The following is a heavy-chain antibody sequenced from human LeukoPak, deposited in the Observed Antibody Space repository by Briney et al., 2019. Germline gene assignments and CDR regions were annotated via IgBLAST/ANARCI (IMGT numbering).Heavy chain of an antibody. CDR3: ARGGVFGVVIAPYYYYMDV. CDR1: VGTFSSYA. CDR2: IIPIFGTA. Sequence: ASVKVSCKASVGTFSSYAISWVRQAPGQGLEWMGGIIPIFGTANYAQKFQGRVTITTDESTSTAYMELSSLRSEDTAVYYCARGGVFGVVIAPYYYYMDVWGKGTTVTVSS. D-gene: IGHD3-3*01. V-gene: IGHV1-69*05. J-gene: IGHJ6*03.